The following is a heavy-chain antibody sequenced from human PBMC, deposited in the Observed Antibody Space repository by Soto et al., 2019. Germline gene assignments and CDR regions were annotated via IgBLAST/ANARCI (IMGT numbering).Heavy chain of an antibody. CDR1: GLAFTPYA. Sequence: QVQLVQSGGGVVQPGTSLRLSCAASGLAFTPYAMHWVRQAPGKGLEWVAIISYDGSQKHYVDSVQGRFTISRDNSKSTLYLDMNSLRNEDTAVYYCARASLTHNIPGWWFAPWGQGTLVTVSS. CDR3: ARASLTHNIPGWWFAP. V-gene: IGHV3-30*03. J-gene: IGHJ5*02. D-gene: IGHD2-21*01. CDR2: ISYDGSQK.